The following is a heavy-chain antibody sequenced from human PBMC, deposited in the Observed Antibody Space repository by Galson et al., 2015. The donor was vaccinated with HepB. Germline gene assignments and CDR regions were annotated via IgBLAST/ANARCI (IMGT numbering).Heavy chain of an antibody. V-gene: IGHV4-34*01. J-gene: IGHJ4*02. CDR3: ARAKEGRGYFDY. CDR2: TNHSGST. D-gene: IGHD3-10*01. Sequence: ETLSLTCAVYGGSFSGFYWSWIRQPPGKGLEWIGETNHSGSTNYNPSLKSRVTISVDTSKSQFSLKLTFVTAADTAVYYCARAKEGRGYFDYWGQGTLVTVSS. CDR1: GGSFSGFY.